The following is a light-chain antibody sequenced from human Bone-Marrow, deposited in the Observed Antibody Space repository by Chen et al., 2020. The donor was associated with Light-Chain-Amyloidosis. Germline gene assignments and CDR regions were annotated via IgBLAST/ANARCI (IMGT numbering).Light chain of an antibody. V-gene: IGKV3-15*01. Sequence: EIVMTQSPATLSVSPGERVTLSCRASQSINNKLAWYQQKPGQAPRRLIYGASTRSTGIPARFSGSGSGTEFTLTISSMQPEDFAVYYCQQYDSWKTVGQGTNVEIK. CDR2: GAS. J-gene: IGKJ1*01. CDR1: QSINNK. CDR3: QQYDSWKT.